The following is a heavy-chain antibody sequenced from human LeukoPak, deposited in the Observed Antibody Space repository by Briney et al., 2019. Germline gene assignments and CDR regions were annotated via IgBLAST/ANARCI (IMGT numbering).Heavy chain of an antibody. CDR2: IFYSGST. CDR1: GDSISSYY. V-gene: IGHV4-59*12. Sequence: SETLSLTCTVSGDSISSYYWSWIRQPPGKGLEWIGNIFYSGSTYYSPSLKSRVTISLDTSRNQFSLKLTSVTAADTAVYYCAKSNGYGLVDIWGQGTMVTVSS. CDR3: AKSNGYGLVDI. J-gene: IGHJ3*02. D-gene: IGHD3-10*01.